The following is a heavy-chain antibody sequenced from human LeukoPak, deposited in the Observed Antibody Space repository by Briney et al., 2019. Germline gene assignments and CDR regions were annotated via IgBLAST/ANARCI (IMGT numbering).Heavy chain of an antibody. CDR3: ARGGAYGMMGY. CDR1: GFSFSSFE. Sequence: GGSLRLSCAASGFSFSSFEMNWVRQAPGKGLEWLSCITNTGRTIYYADSVKGRFTISRDNAKNSLYLQMNSLRGEDTAIYYCARGGAYGMMGYWGQGTLVTVSS. CDR2: ITNTGRTI. D-gene: IGHD4-17*01. V-gene: IGHV3-48*03. J-gene: IGHJ4*02.